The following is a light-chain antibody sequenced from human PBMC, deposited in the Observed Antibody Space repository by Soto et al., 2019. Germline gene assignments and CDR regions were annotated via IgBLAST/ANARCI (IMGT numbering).Light chain of an antibody. J-gene: IGLJ2*01. Sequence: QSVLTQPASVSGSPGQSSTISCTGTSSDVGSYNLVSWYQQHPGKAPKLMIFEVNKRPSGVSNRFSGSKSGNTASLTISGLQAEDEADYYCCSYAGSSTLVFGGGTKVTVL. CDR3: CSYAGSSTLV. CDR1: SSDVGSYNL. CDR2: EVN. V-gene: IGLV2-23*02.